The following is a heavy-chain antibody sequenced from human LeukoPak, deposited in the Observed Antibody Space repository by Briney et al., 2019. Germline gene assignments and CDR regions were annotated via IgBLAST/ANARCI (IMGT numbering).Heavy chain of an antibody. CDR2: INPSGGST. Sequence: ASVKVSCKASGYTFISYYLHWVRQAPGQGLEWMGIINPSGGSTSYAQKFQGRVTMTRDTSTSTVYMELSSLRSEDTAVYYCARGRRLYYYDSSGYQPPNYYYYYGMDVWGQGTTVTVSS. D-gene: IGHD3-22*01. CDR3: ARGRRLYYYDSSGYQPPNYYYYYGMDV. J-gene: IGHJ6*02. CDR1: GYTFISYY. V-gene: IGHV1-46*01.